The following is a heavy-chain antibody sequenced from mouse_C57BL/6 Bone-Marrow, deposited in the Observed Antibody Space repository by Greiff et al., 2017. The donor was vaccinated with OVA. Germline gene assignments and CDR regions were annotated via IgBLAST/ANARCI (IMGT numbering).Heavy chain of an antibody. Sequence: QVQLQQSGAELVRPGASVKLSCKASGYTFPDYYINWVKQRPGQGLEWIARIYPGSGNTYYNEKFKGKATLTAEKSSSTAYMQLSSLTSEDSAVYFCARWGRLRYAMDYWGQGTSVTVSS. J-gene: IGHJ4*01. CDR3: ARWGRLRYAMDY. CDR2: IYPGSGNT. V-gene: IGHV1-76*01. D-gene: IGHD2-4*01. CDR1: GYTFPDYY.